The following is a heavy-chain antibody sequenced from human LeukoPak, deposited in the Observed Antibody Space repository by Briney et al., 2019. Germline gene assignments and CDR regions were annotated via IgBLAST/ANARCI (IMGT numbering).Heavy chain of an antibody. D-gene: IGHD6-13*01. CDR2: ISSTSTYI. Sequence: GGSLRLSCAVSGFTFSSYSMNWVRQAPGKGLEWVSYISSTSTYIYYADSLKGRFTVSRDNAKNSLYLQMNSLRAEDTAVYYCAGDVGEQQPLDIWGQGTMVTVSS. V-gene: IGHV3-21*01. J-gene: IGHJ3*02. CDR3: AGDVGEQQPLDI. CDR1: GFTFSSYS.